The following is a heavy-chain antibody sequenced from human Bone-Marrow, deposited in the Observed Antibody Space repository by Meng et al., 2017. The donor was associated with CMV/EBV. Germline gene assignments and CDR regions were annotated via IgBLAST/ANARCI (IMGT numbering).Heavy chain of an antibody. Sequence: GESLKISCGASGFTFSTYDIHWVRQPPGKGLEWVAFIPYDGSYEYYADAVKGRFTISRDNSKNTLYLQMNSLRAEDTAVYYCARAQTDGYSSFDYWGQGTLVTVSS. CDR1: GFTFSTYD. CDR2: IPYDGSYE. CDR3: ARAQTDGYSSFDY. D-gene: IGHD5-24*01. V-gene: IGHV3-33*05. J-gene: IGHJ4*02.